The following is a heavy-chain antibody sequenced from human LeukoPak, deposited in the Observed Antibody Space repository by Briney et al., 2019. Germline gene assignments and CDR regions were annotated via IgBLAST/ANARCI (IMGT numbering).Heavy chain of an antibody. D-gene: IGHD2-2*01. J-gene: IGHJ6*02. Sequence: GGSLRLSCAASGFSLSSYAMSWGRQAPGRGLEWVSAISGSGANTYYADSVKGRFTISRDKSKNTLYLQMNSLRAEDTAVYYCANYCISSSCSPRYGMDVWGQGTTVTVSS. V-gene: IGHV3-23*01. CDR1: GFSLSSYA. CDR2: ISGSGANT. CDR3: ANYCISSSCSPRYGMDV.